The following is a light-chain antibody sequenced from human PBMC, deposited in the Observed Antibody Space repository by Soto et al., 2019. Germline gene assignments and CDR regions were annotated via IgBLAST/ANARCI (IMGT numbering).Light chain of an antibody. J-gene: IGLJ2*01. V-gene: IGLV1-51*01. CDR2: DNN. CDR1: CSNIGNNY. CDR3: GTWDSSLSAVV. Sequence: QSVLTQPPSVSAAPGQKVTIPCSGSCSNIGNNYVSWYQQLPGTAPKLLIYDNNKRPSGIPDRFSGSKSGTSATLGITGLQTGDEADYYCGTWDSSLSAVVFGGGTKLTVL.